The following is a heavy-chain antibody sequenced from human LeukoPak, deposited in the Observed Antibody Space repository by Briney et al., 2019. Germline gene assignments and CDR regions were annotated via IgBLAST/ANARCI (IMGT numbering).Heavy chain of an antibody. V-gene: IGHV1-2*02. D-gene: IGHD3-3*01. J-gene: IGHJ5*02. CDR3: ARIFGVAKEPDWFDP. Sequence: ASVKVSCKASGYTFTGYYMHWVRQAPGQGLEWMGWINPNSGGTNYAQKFQGRVTMTRDTSISTAYMELSRLRSDDTAVYYCARIFGVAKEPDWFDPWGQGTLVTVSS. CDR2: INPNSGGT. CDR1: GYTFTGYY.